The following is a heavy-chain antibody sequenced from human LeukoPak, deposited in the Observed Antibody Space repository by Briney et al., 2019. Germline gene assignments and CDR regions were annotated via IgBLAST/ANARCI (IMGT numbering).Heavy chain of an antibody. D-gene: IGHD6-13*01. CDR1: GFTFSSYS. CDR3: ARDRDTSSWYVVPFDY. CDR2: INTGSTTI. Sequence: GGSLRLSCAASGFTFSSYSMNWVRQAPGKGLKWISYINTGSTTIYYAGSVKGRFTISRDNAKNSLYLQMNSLRDEDTAVYYCARDRDTSSWYVVPFDYWGQGTLVTVSS. J-gene: IGHJ4*01. V-gene: IGHV3-48*02.